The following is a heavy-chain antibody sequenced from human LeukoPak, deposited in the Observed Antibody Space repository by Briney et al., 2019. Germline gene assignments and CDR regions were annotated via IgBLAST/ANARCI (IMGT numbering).Heavy chain of an antibody. CDR2: ISSSGSTI. CDR3: ARPDLGYCSSTSCPSAFDI. CDR1: GFTFSDYY. J-gene: IGHJ3*02. D-gene: IGHD2-2*01. Sequence: PGGSLRLSYAASGFTFSDYYMSWIRQAPGKGLEWVSYISSSGSTIYYADSVKGRFTISRDNAKNTLYLQMNSLRAEDTAVYYCARPDLGYCSSTSCPSAFDIWGQGTMVTVSS. V-gene: IGHV3-11*04.